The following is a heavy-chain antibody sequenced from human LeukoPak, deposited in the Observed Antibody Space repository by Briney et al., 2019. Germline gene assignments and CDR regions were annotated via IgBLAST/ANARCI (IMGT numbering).Heavy chain of an antibody. D-gene: IGHD1-1*01. Sequence: GGSLRLSCTASGFPFIEYSMNWVRQVPGKGLEWVAYIGIDSGNTKYADSVRGRFTISADKTKNSLYLQMNSLRVDDTAVYYCARDHNYAFDNWGQGTLVSVAS. CDR2: IGIDSGNT. CDR3: ARDHNYAFDN. J-gene: IGHJ4*02. CDR1: GFPFIEYS. V-gene: IGHV3-48*01.